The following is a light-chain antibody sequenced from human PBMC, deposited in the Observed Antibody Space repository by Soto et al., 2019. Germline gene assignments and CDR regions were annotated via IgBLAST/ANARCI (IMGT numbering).Light chain of an antibody. CDR2: GAS. J-gene: IGKJ5*01. V-gene: IGKV3-20*01. Sequence: EIVLTQSPVTLSLSPGERATLSCRASQTINNNYLAWFQQKPGQAPRLLIYGASSRATGIPDRFSGFGSGTDFTLTISRLDPEDFAVYYCQQYGRSITFSQGTRLEIK. CDR3: QQYGRSIT. CDR1: QTINNNY.